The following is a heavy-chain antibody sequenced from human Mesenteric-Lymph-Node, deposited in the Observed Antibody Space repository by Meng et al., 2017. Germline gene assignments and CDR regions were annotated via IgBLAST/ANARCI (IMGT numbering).Heavy chain of an antibody. V-gene: IGHV1-2*06. J-gene: IGHJ4*01. CDR3: AKALGWGSSPDY. D-gene: IGHD2-21*01. Sequence: QVERVQSGAHVKKPGAALMVPCKASGYTFTAYYIHWVRQAPGQGREWMGRITPNSGGTNFAQKVQGRVIMTRDTSISTAYMELSSLGFDDTAVYYCAKALGWGSSPDYWGHGILVTVSS. CDR2: ITPNSGGT. CDR1: GYTFTAYY.